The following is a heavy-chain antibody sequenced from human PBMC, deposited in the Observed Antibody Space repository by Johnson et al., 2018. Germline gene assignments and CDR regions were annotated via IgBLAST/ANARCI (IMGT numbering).Heavy chain of an antibody. CDR3: ARGLTPGTVTPYYYYYMDV. CDR1: GFTFRGYG. J-gene: IGHJ6*03. D-gene: IGHD4-17*01. CDR2: ISSDGSNK. Sequence: QVQLLESGGGVVQPGRSLRLSCAASGFTFRGYGMHWVRQAPGQGLEWVAVISSDGSNKNYADSVKGRFTITRDNSKNTLYLQMNSLRTEDTAVYYGARGLTPGTVTPYYYYYMDVWGKGTTVTVSS. V-gene: IGHV3-30*03.